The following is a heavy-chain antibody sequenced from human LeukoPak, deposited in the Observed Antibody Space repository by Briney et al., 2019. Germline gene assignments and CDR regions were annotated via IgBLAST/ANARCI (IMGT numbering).Heavy chain of an antibody. Sequence: GGSLRLSCAASGFAFSNAWMSWVRQAPGKGLEWVGRIRSTSSGGTTEYAAPVKGRFTISRDDSKNTLYLQMNSLTTEDTAVYYCTTYDYKIDYWGQGTLVTVSS. CDR2: IRSTSSGGTT. CDR3: TTYDYKIDY. V-gene: IGHV3-15*01. J-gene: IGHJ4*02. CDR1: GFAFSNAW. D-gene: IGHD4-11*01.